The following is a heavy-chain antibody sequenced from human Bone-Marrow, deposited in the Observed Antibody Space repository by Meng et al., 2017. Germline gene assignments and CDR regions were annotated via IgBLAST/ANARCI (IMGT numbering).Heavy chain of an antibody. CDR2: IKRKTDGGTI. CDR3: TTLGASDY. Sequence: EVQGVVSGGGLLRAGGCLRLSCAVSGFTFSNAWMRWVRQAAGKGVEWVGCIKRKTDGGTIEYAAPVKGRFTISRDDSKNTLYLQMNSLKTEDTAVYYCTTLGASDYWGQGTLVTVSS. J-gene: IGHJ4*02. D-gene: IGHD1-26*01. CDR1: GFTFSNAW. V-gene: IGHV3-15*01.